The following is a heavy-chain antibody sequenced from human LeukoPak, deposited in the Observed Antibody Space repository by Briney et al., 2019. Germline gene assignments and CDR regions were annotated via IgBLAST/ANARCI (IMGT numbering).Heavy chain of an antibody. V-gene: IGHV3-21*01. J-gene: IGHJ3*02. CDR3: ARRYCTSSTCGAYDI. Sequence: GGSLRLSCAASGFTFSAYTMHWVRQAPGKGLEWVSAIDTTSTYKIYADSVKGRFTISRDNAKNSLYLQMNSLRAEDTAVYYCARRYCTSSTCGAYDIWGQGTKVTVSS. D-gene: IGHD2-2*01. CDR1: GFTFSAYT. CDR2: IDTTSTYK.